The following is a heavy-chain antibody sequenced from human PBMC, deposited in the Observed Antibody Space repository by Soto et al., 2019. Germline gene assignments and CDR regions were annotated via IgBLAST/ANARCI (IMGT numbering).Heavy chain of an antibody. CDR1: GFTFSSYG. CDR2: IWYDGSNK. V-gene: IGHV3-33*01. CDR3: ARDSHLGAGPTLFDY. J-gene: IGHJ4*02. Sequence: GGSLRLSCAASGFTFSSYGMHWVRQAPGKGLEWVAVIWYDGSNKYYADSVKGRFTISRDNSKNTLYLQMNSLRAEDTAVYYCARDSHLGAGPTLFDYWGQGTLVTISS. D-gene: IGHD3-16*01.